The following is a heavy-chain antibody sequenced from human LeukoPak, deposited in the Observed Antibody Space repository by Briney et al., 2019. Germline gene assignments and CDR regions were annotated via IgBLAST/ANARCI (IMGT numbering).Heavy chain of an antibody. CDR3: AKDRPNWGIDC. D-gene: IGHD7-27*01. CDR1: GFTFRNYE. CDR2: INSAGNTV. J-gene: IGHJ4*02. Sequence: GGSLRLSCAASGFTFRNYEMNWVRQAPGKGLEWVSYINSAGNTVYYAASVKGRFTISRDNARSSLYLQMNSLRDEDTAVYYCAKDRPNWGIDCWGQGTLVTVSS. V-gene: IGHV3-48*03.